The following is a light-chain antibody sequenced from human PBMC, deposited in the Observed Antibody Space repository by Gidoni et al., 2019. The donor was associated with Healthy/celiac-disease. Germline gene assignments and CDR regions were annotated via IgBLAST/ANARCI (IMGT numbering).Light chain of an antibody. CDR3: HQYRNWPSLT. CDR1: QAINSN. J-gene: IGKJ4*01. Sequence: EVVMTQSPAIVSVSPGDTATLSCRASQAINSNLAWYQQRPGQAPRLLIYGASTRATGIPARCSGSGSGTEFTLTISSLQFEDFAVYYCHQYRNWPSLTFGGGTKVDIK. CDR2: GAS. V-gene: IGKV3-15*01.